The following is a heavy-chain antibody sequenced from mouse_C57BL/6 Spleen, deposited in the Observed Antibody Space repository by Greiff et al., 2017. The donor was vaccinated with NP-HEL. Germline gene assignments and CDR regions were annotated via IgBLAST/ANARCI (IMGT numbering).Heavy chain of an antibody. D-gene: IGHD1-1*01. CDR3: ASPSHYYGGSYVAWFAY. V-gene: IGHV1-50*01. CDR2: IDPSDSYT. Sequence: VQLQQPGAELVKPGASVKLSCKASGYTFTSYWMQWVKQRPGQGLEWIGEIDPSDSYTNYNQKFKGKATLTVAKSSSTAYIHLTSLTSENSPVFSSASPSHYYGGSYVAWFAYWGQGTLVTVSA. J-gene: IGHJ3*01. CDR1: GYTFTSYW.